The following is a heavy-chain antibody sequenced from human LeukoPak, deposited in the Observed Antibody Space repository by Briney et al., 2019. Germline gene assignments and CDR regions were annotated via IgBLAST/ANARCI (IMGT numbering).Heavy chain of an antibody. CDR1: GFTFSGYW. CDR2: IKQDGSEK. Sequence: PGGSLRLSCAASGFTFSGYWMNWVRQAPGKGLEWVANIKQDGSEKNYVDFVKGRFTISRDNAKNSLDLQMNSLRAEDTAMYYCARARGDGYQWYFDLWGRGTLVTVSS. CDR3: ARARGDGYQWYFDL. D-gene: IGHD5-24*01. V-gene: IGHV3-7*01. J-gene: IGHJ2*01.